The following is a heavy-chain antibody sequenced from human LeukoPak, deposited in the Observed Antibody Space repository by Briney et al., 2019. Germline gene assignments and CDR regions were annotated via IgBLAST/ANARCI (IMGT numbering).Heavy chain of an antibody. CDR3: ARRLVGAAGYFDS. V-gene: IGHV4-4*08. Sequence: VKPSETLSLTCAVSGGSIILYYWSGLREPPGRTVEWIGYFYNGGSTNYNPSLKSRVTISGDTSKNQFSLRLDSVTAADTAVYYCARRLVGAAGYFDSWGQGTLVTVSS. CDR2: FYNGGST. D-gene: IGHD1-26*01. J-gene: IGHJ4*02. CDR1: GGSIILYY.